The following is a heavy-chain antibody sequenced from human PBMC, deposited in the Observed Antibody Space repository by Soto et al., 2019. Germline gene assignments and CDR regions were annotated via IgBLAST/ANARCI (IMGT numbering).Heavy chain of an antibody. CDR1: GFPFSTYG. CDR3: AKKDITLVREVVISAPVYPYDHHGLDF. V-gene: IGHV3-30*18. CDR2: ISYDGSHK. Sequence: QVQLVASGGGVVQPGRSLRLSCSASGFPFSTYGMHWVRQAPGKGLEWVAVISYDGSHKYYADSVKGRFTISRDNSKNMVYMEINALRNEDTARSYCAKKDITLVREVVISAPVYPYDHHGLDFWGRGTTVTVS. J-gene: IGHJ6*02. D-gene: IGHD3-10*01.